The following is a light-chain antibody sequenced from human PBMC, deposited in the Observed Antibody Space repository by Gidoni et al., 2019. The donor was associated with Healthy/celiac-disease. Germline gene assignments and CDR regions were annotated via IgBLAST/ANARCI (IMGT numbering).Light chain of an antibody. CDR2: GAS. Sequence: DIVMTQSPATLSVSPGERATLSCRASQSVSSNLAWYQQKPGQAPRLLIYGASTRATGIPARVSGSGSGTEFTLTISSLQSEDFAVYYWQQYNNWPITFGGGTKVEIK. CDR1: QSVSSN. V-gene: IGKV3-15*01. CDR3: QQYNNWPIT. J-gene: IGKJ4*01.